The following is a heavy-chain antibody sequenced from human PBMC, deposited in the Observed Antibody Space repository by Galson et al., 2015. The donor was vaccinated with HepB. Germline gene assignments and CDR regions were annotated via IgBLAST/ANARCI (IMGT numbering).Heavy chain of an antibody. CDR1: GFTFSNSG. Sequence: SLRLSCAASGFTFSNSGMSWVRQAPGKGPEWVALIWYDGSNKYADSVKGRFTIFRDNSKNTLYLQMNSLRVEDTAVYYCAKINPQLGSFDYWGQGTLVTVSS. D-gene: IGHD1-26*01. CDR3: AKINPQLGSFDY. CDR2: IWYDGSNK. J-gene: IGHJ4*02. V-gene: IGHV3-33*06.